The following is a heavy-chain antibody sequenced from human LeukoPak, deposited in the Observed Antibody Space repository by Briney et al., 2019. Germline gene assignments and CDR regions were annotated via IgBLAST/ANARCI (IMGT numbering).Heavy chain of an antibody. D-gene: IGHD6-19*01. CDR2: IYYSGST. CDR3: ARDHSHEAMYSSGWTPPDYGMDV. V-gene: IGHV4-59*01. CDR1: GGSFSGYY. J-gene: IGHJ6*02. Sequence: SETLSLTCAVYGGSFSGYYWSWIRQPPGKGLEWIGYIYYSGSTNYNPSLKSRVTISVDTSKNQFSLKLSSVTAADTAVYYCARDHSHEAMYSSGWTPPDYGMDVWGQGTTVTVSS.